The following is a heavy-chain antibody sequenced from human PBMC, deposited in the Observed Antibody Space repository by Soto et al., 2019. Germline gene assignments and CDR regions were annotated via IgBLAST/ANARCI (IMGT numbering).Heavy chain of an antibody. Sequence: GASEQVSSDASGFDFGSFGTHFLRQPRGRGLEWIRWIVVASGRTNYARQFQGRVAFSRHMSSTTAYMDLYDPKSDETAGYFCAGELPPAVIGWSVWGRGRTVTVAS. D-gene: IGHD6-25*01. J-gene: IGHJ6*02. CDR1: GFDFGSFG. CDR2: IVVASGRT. CDR3: AGELPPAVIGWSV. V-gene: IGHV1-58*02.